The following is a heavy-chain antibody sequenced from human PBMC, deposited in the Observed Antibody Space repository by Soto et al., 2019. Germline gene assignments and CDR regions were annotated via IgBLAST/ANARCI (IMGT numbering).Heavy chain of an antibody. CDR2: IYHSGST. Sequence: PSETLSLTCAVSGASISSGGYSWCWIRQPPGKGLEWIGYIYHSGSTYYNPSLKSRVTISVDRSHNQIPLKLSSVTAADTALYSSAAGIAACPLGYWGQGTVVTLSS. J-gene: IGHJ4*02. D-gene: IGHD6-25*01. V-gene: IGHV4-30-2*01. CDR1: GASISSGGYS. CDR3: AAGIAACPLGY.